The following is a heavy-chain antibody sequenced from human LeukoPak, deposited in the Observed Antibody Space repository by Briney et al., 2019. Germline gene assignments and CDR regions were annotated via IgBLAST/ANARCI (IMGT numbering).Heavy chain of an antibody. CDR1: GYTFTSYG. Sequence: ASVKVSCKASGYTFTSYGISWVRQAPGQGLEWMGWISAYNGNTNYAQKLQGRVTMTTDTSTSTAYMELRSLRSDDTAVYYCARDPGYDFWSGYRNWFDPWGQGTLVTVSS. CDR2: ISAYNGNT. V-gene: IGHV1-18*01. D-gene: IGHD3-3*01. CDR3: ARDPGYDFWSGYRNWFDP. J-gene: IGHJ5*02.